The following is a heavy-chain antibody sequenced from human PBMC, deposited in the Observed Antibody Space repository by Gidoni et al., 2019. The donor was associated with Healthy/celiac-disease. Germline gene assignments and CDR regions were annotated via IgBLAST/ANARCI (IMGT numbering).Heavy chain of an antibody. CDR1: GFTFRSYA. CDR2: VSGSGGST. CDR3: AKGPGLPYYFDY. V-gene: IGHV3-23*01. Sequence: EVQLLESGGGLVQPGGYLRPSCAASGFTFRSYAMSWVRQAPGKGLEWVSAVSGSGGSTYYADSVKGRFTISRDNSKNTLYLQMNSLRAEDTAVYYCAKGPGLPYYFDYWGQGTLVTVSS. D-gene: IGHD2-15*01. J-gene: IGHJ4*02.